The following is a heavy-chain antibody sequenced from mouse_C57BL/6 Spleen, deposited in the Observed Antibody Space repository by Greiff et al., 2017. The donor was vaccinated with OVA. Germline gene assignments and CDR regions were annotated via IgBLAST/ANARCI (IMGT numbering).Heavy chain of an antibody. V-gene: IGHV5-6*01. Sequence: EVQRVESGGDLVKPGGSLKLSCAASGFTFSSYGLSWVRQTPDKRLEWVATISSGGSYTYYPDSVKGRFTISRDNAKNTLYLQRSSLKSEDTAMYYCARHGEDAMDYWGQGTSVTVSS. CDR3: ARHGEDAMDY. CDR2: ISSGGSYT. CDR1: GFTFSSYG. J-gene: IGHJ4*01.